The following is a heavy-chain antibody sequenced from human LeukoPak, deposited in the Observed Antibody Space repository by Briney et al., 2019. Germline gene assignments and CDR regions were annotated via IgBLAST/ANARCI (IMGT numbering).Heavy chain of an antibody. Sequence: SETLSLTCAVSGGSITGFFWTWIRQPAGEGLQYIGRIFSSGGANYNPSLQSRVAMSVDTSQNLFSLKLTSVTAADTAVYYCARGYCSSTSCLYYYYYYMDVWGKGTTVTVSS. D-gene: IGHD2-2*01. CDR1: GGSITGFF. J-gene: IGHJ6*03. V-gene: IGHV4-4*07. CDR2: IFSSGGA. CDR3: ARGYCSSTSCLYYYYYYMDV.